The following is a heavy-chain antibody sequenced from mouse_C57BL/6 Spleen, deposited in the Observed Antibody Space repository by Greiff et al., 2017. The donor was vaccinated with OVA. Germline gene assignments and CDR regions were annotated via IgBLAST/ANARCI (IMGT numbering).Heavy chain of an antibody. CDR3: ARGDYDGYWYFDV. V-gene: IGHV3-6*01. CDR2: ISYDGSN. CDR1: GYSITSGYY. J-gene: IGHJ1*03. Sequence: VQLKESGPGLVKPSQSLSLTCSVTGYSITSGYYWNWIRQFPGNKLGWMGYISYDGSNNYNPSLKNRISITRDTSKNQFFLKLNSVTTEDTATYYCARGDYDGYWYFDVWGTGTTVTVSS. D-gene: IGHD2-4*01.